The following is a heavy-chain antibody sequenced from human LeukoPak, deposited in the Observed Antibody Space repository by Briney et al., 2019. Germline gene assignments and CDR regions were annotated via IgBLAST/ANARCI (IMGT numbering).Heavy chain of an antibody. CDR3: ASSYSSTSGRVLRY. D-gene: IGHD2-2*01. CDR2: IYYSGST. J-gene: IGHJ4*02. Sequence: SETLSLTCTVSGGSISSYYRSWIRQPPGKGLEWIGYIYYSGSTNYNPSLKSRVTISVDTSKNQFSLKLSSVTAADTAVYYCASSYSSTSGRVLRYWGQGTLVTVSS. V-gene: IGHV4-59*01. CDR1: GGSISSYY.